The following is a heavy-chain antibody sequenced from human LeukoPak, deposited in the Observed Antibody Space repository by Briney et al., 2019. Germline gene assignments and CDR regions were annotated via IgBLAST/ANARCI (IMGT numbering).Heavy chain of an antibody. CDR3: ARDLNILTAHDAFDI. J-gene: IGHJ3*02. CDR1: GASISSYY. Sequence: SETLSLTCTVSGASISSYYWGWIRQPPGKGLEWIGTIYYSGSTYYNPSLKSRLTISVDTSKNQFSLKLSSVTAADTAVYYCARDLNILTAHDAFDIWGQGTMVTVSS. D-gene: IGHD3-9*01. CDR2: IYYSGST. V-gene: IGHV4-39*07.